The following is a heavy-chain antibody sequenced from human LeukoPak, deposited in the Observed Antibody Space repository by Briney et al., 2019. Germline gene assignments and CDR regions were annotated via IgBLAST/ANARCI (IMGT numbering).Heavy chain of an antibody. D-gene: IGHD3-3*01. Sequence: PGGSLRLSCAASGFTFSSYAMSWVRQAPGEGLEWVSAISGSGGSTYYADSVKGRFTISRDNSKNTLYLQMNSLRAEDTAVYYCAKDRSQYYDFWSGYYSTYFDYWGQGTLVTVSS. V-gene: IGHV3-23*01. J-gene: IGHJ4*02. CDR2: ISGSGGST. CDR1: GFTFSSYA. CDR3: AKDRSQYYDFWSGYYSTYFDY.